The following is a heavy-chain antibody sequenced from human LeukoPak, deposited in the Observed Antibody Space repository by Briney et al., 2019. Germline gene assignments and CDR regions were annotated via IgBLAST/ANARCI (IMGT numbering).Heavy chain of an antibody. J-gene: IGHJ4*02. CDR1: GFTFNNYA. CDR3: VKDLTGSGDY. D-gene: IGHD3-10*01. V-gene: IGHV3-64D*06. Sequence: GGSLRLSCSASGFTFNNYAMHWVRQAPGKGLEYVSAITSNGGTTYYGDSVKGRFTISRDNSKNTVYLQMSSPRPEDTAVYYCVKDLTGSGDYWGQGTLVTVSS. CDR2: ITSNGGTT.